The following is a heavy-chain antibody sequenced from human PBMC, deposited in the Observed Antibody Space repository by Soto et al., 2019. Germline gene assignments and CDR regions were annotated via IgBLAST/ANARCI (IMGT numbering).Heavy chain of an antibody. CDR3: ARAHIAVLPLDY. CDR1: GGSISSGDYY. Sequence: SETLSLTCTVSGGSISSGDYYWSWIRQPPGKGLEWIGYIYYSGSTYYNPSLKSRVTISVDTSKNQFSLKLSSVTAADTAVYYCARAHIAVLPLDYWGQGTLVTVSS. V-gene: IGHV4-30-4*01. J-gene: IGHJ4*02. D-gene: IGHD6-19*01. CDR2: IYYSGST.